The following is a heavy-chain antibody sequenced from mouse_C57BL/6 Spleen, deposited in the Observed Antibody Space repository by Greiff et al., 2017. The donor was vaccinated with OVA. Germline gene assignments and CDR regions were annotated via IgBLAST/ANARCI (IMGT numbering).Heavy chain of an antibody. CDR2: ISSGSSTI. D-gene: IGHD2-4*01. CDR1: GFTFSDYA. CDR3: ARPIYYDYDGYAMDY. V-gene: IGHV5-17*01. J-gene: IGHJ4*01. Sequence: EVKLVESGGGLVKPGGSLKLSCAASGFTFSDYAMHWVRQAPEKGLEWVAYISSGSSTIYYADTVKGRFTISRDNAKNTLFLQMTSLRSEDTAMYYCARPIYYDYDGYAMDYWGQGTSVTVSS.